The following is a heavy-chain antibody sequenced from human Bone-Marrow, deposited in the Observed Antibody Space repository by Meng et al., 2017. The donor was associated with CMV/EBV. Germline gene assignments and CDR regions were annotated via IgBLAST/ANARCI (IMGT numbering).Heavy chain of an antibody. CDR1: GFACRRYS. Sequence: LSCAACGFACRRYSMNRVRQAQGKGLDWSSSISSSMSHRYYADSVKGRFTISRDNAKNSLYLQMNSLRAEDTAVYYCEGVVPAAPKSTWGQGTLVTVSS. CDR2: ISSSMSHR. V-gene: IGHV3-21*01. D-gene: IGHD2-2*01. J-gene: IGHJ5*02. CDR3: EGVVPAAPKST.